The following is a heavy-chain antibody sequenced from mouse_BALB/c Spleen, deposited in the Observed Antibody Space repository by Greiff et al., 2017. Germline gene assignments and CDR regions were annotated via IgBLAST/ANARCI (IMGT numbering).Heavy chain of an antibody. J-gene: IGHJ3*01. Sequence: EVMLVESGGGLVKPGGSLKLSCAASGFTFSDYYMYWVRQTPEKRLEWVATISDGGSYTYYPDSVKGRFTISRDNAKNNLYLQMSSLKSEDTAMYYCAKRPDYDYGFAYWGQGTLVTVSA. V-gene: IGHV5-4*02. CDR1: GFTFSDYY. D-gene: IGHD2-4*01. CDR3: AKRPDYDYGFAY. CDR2: ISDGGSYT.